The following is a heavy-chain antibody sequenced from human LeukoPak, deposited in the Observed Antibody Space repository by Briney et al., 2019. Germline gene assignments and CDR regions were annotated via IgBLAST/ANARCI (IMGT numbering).Heavy chain of an antibody. D-gene: IGHD6-13*01. CDR3: AKDHTFDSSSWYY. J-gene: IGHJ4*02. CDR2: ISYDGSNK. CDR1: GFTFSSYG. V-gene: IGHV3-30*18. Sequence: PGGSLRLSCAASGFTFSSYGMHWVRQAPGKGLEWVAVISYDGSNKYYADSVKGRFTISRDNSKNTLYLQMNSLRAEDTAVYHCAKDHTFDSSSWYYWGQGTLVTVSS.